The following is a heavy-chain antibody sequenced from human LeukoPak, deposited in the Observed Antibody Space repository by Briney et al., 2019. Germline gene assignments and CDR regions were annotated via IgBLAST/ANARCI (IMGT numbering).Heavy chain of an antibody. J-gene: IGHJ4*02. D-gene: IGHD2-2*01. CDR2: IYYSGNT. Sequence: SETLSLTCTVSGGSISSHYWSWIRQPPGKGLEWIGYIYYSGNTNYNPSLKSRVTISVDTSKNQFSLKLSSVTAADTAVYYCAGGYCSSTSCYGPGDYWGQGTLVTVSS. CDR1: GGSISSHY. V-gene: IGHV4-59*11. CDR3: AGGYCSSTSCYGPGDY.